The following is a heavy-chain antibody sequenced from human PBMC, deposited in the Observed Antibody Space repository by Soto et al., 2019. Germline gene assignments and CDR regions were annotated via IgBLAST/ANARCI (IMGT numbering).Heavy chain of an antibody. CDR1: GFSFTSYS. J-gene: IGHJ4*02. CDR3: ARWIENGYFDY. D-gene: IGHD2-2*03. Sequence: QGQLVQSGAEVKKPGASVKVSCGTSGFSFTSYSFHWVRQAPAQGLQWMGWINAGRGKTKYSQQFQGRVTFTWDTSANTVYMELSRLTSEDTSVFYCARWIENGYFDYWGQGNLVTVSA. CDR2: INAGRGKT. V-gene: IGHV1-3*01.